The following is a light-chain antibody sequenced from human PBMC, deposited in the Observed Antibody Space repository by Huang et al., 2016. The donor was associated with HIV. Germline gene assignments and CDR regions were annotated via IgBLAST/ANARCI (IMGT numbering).Light chain of an antibody. CDR2: DAS. CDR3: QQYNQWPYS. V-gene: IGKV3-15*01. J-gene: IGKJ2*01. Sequence: EIVMTQSPATLSVSPGERATLSCRASQSVSSKLAWYQQKPGQAPRLLIYDASTRATAVSSRFSGGGSGMEFTLTISSLQSEDFAVYFCQQYNQWPYSFGQGTNLEI. CDR1: QSVSSK.